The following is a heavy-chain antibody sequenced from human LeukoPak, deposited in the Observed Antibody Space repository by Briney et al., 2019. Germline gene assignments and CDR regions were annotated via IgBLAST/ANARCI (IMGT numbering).Heavy chain of an antibody. D-gene: IGHD3-3*01. Sequence: PSETLSLTCAVYGGSFSGYYWSWIRQPPGKGLEWIGEINHSGSTNYNPSLKSRVTISVDTSKNQFSLKLSSVTAAVTAVYYCARGPQFWSGYYTDYWGQGTLVTVSS. CDR2: INHSGST. CDR3: ARGPQFWSGYYTDY. CDR1: GGSFSGYY. V-gene: IGHV4-34*01. J-gene: IGHJ4*02.